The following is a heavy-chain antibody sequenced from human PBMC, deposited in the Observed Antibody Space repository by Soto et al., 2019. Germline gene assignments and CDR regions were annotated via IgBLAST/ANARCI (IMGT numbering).Heavy chain of an antibody. J-gene: IGHJ6*02. V-gene: IGHV3-33*01. CDR1: GFTFSSYG. Sequence: QVQLVESGGGVVQPGRSLRLSCAASGFTFSSYGMHWVRQAPGKGLEWVAVIWYDGSNKYYADSVKGRFTISRDNSKNTLYLQMNSLRAEDTAVYYCAREVDTAMVKYYYYGMDVWGQGTTVTVSS. CDR2: IWYDGSNK. CDR3: AREVDTAMVKYYYYGMDV. D-gene: IGHD5-18*01.